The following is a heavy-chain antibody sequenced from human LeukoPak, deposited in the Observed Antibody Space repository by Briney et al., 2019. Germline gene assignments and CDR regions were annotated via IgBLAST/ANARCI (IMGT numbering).Heavy chain of an antibody. CDR3: ARGPQGVVPAAMRYYYYMDV. CDR2: IIPIFGTA. V-gene: IGHV1-69*05. Sequence: ASVTVSCKASGGTFSSYAISWVRQAPGQGLEWMGRIIPIFGTANYAQKFHSRVTITTDESTSTAYMDLRSLRSEDTAVYYCARGPQGVVPAAMRYYYYMDVLGKGTTVTVSS. CDR1: GGTFSSYA. D-gene: IGHD2-2*01. J-gene: IGHJ6*03.